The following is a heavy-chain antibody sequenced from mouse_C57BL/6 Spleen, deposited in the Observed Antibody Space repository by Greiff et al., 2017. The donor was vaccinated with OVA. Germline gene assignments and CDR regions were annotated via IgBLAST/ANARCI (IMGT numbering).Heavy chain of an antibody. CDR2: ISYSGST. CDR3: ARGSITTGFDY. V-gene: IGHV3-1*01. D-gene: IGHD1-1*01. J-gene: IGHJ2*01. CDR1: GYSITSGYD. Sequence: EVKLEESGPGMVKPSQSLSLTCTVTGYSITSGYDWHWLRHFPGNKLEWMGYISYSGSTNYNPSLKSRISITHDTSKNHFFLKLNSVTTEDTATYYCARGSITTGFDYWGQGTTLTVSS.